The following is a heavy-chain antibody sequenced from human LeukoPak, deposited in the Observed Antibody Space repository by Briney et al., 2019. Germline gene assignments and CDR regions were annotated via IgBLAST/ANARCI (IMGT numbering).Heavy chain of an antibody. J-gene: IGHJ4*02. CDR2: IKDDGSEK. CDR1: GFTFSSYW. D-gene: IGHD6-13*01. Sequence: AGGSLRLSCAASGFTFSSYWMSWVRQAPGKGLEWVANIKDDGSEKYYVDSVKGRFTTSRDDAKNSLYLQMNSLRAEDTAVYYCARARDSSWDYWGQGTLVTVSS. CDR3: ARARDSSWDY. V-gene: IGHV3-7*03.